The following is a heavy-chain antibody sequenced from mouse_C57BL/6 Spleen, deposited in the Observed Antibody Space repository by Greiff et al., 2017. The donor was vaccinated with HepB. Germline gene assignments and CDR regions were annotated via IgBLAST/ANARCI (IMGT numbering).Heavy chain of an antibody. CDR2: ISYDGSN. D-gene: IGHD2-3*01. CDR3: ARDPLYDGYYDWYFDV. CDR1: GYSITSGYY. V-gene: IGHV3-6*01. Sequence: EVKLMESGPGLVKPSQSLSLTCSVTGYSITSGYYWNWIRQFPGNKLEWMGYISYDGSNNYNPSLKNRISITRDTSKNQFFLKLNSVTTEDTATYYCARDPLYDGYYDWYFDVWGTGTTVTVSS. J-gene: IGHJ1*03.